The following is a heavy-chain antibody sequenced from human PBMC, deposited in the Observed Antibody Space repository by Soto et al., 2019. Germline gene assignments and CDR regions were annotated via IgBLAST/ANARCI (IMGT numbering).Heavy chain of an antibody. J-gene: IGHJ4*02. CDR1: GFTFRSHA. CDR3: ARDLLGGGYSGYTHFDY. CDR2: ISYDGNDE. D-gene: IGHD5-12*01. V-gene: IGHV3-30-3*01. Sequence: GGSLRLSCAASGFTFRSHALHWVRQAPGKGLEWVAVISYDGNDEYFADSVKGRFTISRDNSKNTVYLQMNSLRAEDTAVYHCARDLLGGGYSGYTHFDYWGQGTQVTVSS.